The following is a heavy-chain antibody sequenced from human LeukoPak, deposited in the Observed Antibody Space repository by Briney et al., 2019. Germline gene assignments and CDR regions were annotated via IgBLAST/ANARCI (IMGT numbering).Heavy chain of an antibody. V-gene: IGHV3-21*01. CDR3: ARVSGTFGELY. Sequence: GGSLRLSCAASGFTFSSYSMDWVRKAPGKGLEWVSSISTSSSYIYYADSVKGRFTISRDNAKNSLYLQMNSLRAEDTAVYYCARVSGTFGELYWGRGTLVTVSS. J-gene: IGHJ4*02. D-gene: IGHD3-10*01. CDR1: GFTFSSYS. CDR2: ISTSSSYI.